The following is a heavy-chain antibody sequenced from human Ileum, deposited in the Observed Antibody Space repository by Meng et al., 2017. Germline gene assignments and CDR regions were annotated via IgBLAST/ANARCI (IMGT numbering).Heavy chain of an antibody. CDR2: IRGDGSTQ. CDR3: AKDIRSGGSCSDY. Sequence: QVQLVESGGGVVQPGRSLTMSCAASGFAFSAYGMHWVRQAPGKGLEWVAHIRGDGSTQYYVDSVKGRFIISRDTSKNILYLQLNSLRAADTAVYYCAKDIRSGGSCSDYWGQGTLVTVSS. D-gene: IGHD2-15*01. V-gene: IGHV3-33*06. J-gene: IGHJ4*02. CDR1: GFAFSAYG.